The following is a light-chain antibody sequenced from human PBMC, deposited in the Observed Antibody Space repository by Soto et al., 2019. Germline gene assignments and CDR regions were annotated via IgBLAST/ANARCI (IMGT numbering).Light chain of an antibody. CDR3: CSYAGSYV. V-gene: IGLV2-11*01. CDR2: DVS. CDR1: SSDVGGYNY. Sequence: QSVLTQPRSVSGSPGQSVTISCTGTSSDVGGYNYVSWYQQHPGKAPKLMIYDVSKRPSGVPGRFSGSKSGNTASLTISGLQAEDEADYYCCSYAGSYVFGTGTKV. J-gene: IGLJ1*01.